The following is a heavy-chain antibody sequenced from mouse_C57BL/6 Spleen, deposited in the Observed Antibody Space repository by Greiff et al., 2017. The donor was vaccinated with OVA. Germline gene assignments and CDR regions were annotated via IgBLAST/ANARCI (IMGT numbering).Heavy chain of an antibody. CDR1: GFTFSAYY. CDR3: ARQRSYDGYPLYAMDY. J-gene: IGHJ4*01. D-gene: IGHD2-3*01. CDR2: ISNGGGST. Sequence: EVKLVESGGGLVQPGGSLKLSCAASGFTFSAYYMYWVRQAPEKRLEWVAYISNGGGSTYYPDTVKGRFTISRDNAKNTLYLQMSRLKSEDTAMYYCARQRSYDGYPLYAMDYWGQGTSVTVSS. V-gene: IGHV5-12*01.